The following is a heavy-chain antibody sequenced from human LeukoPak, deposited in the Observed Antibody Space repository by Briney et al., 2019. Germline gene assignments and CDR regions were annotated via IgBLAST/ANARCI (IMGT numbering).Heavy chain of an antibody. CDR2: IWYDGSNK. CDR3: ARDKGSSYAFDI. J-gene: IGHJ3*02. D-gene: IGHD6-13*01. CDR1: GYTLTELY. Sequence: SCKVSGYTLTELYMHWVRQAPGKGLEWVAVIWYDGSNKYYADSVKGRFTISRDNSKNTLYLQMNSLRAEDTAVYYCARDKGSSYAFDIWGQGTMVTVSS. V-gene: IGHV3-33*01.